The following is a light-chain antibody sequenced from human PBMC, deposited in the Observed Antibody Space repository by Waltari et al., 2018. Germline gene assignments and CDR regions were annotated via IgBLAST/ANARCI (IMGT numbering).Light chain of an antibody. J-gene: IGLJ3*02. Sequence: QSALTQPPSASGSPGQSVSISCTGTSSDVGASNYVSWYQHHPAKAPKLMIYEVDKRPSGVPDRFSGSKSGNTASLTVSGLQAEDEADYYCSSYAGSNNLGVFGGGTKLTVL. CDR2: EVD. CDR3: SSYAGSNNLGV. V-gene: IGLV2-8*01. CDR1: SSDVGASNY.